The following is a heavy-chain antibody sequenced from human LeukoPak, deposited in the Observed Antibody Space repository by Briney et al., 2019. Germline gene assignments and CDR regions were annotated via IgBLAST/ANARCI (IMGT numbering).Heavy chain of an antibody. CDR2: IYYSGST. V-gene: IGHV4-59*01. D-gene: IGHD6-13*01. J-gene: IGHJ4*02. CDR1: GGSISSYY. CDR3: ARVTGYMVEDYFDS. Sequence: SETLSLTCTVSGGSISSYYWSWIRQPPGKGLEWIGYIYYSGSTNYNPSLKSRVTISVDTSKNQFSLRLRSVTAADTAVYYCARVTGYMVEDYFDSWGQGTRVTVSS.